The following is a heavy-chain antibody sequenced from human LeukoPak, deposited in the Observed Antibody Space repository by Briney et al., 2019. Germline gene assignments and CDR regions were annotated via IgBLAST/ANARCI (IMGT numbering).Heavy chain of an antibody. V-gene: IGHV5-51*01. CDR3: ARHPTSGGGAYNWFHP. CDR1: GYDSGDSFTSHW. CDR2: IYPRDSKT. D-gene: IGHD2-21*01. Sequence: NPGESLKISGKCSGYDSGDSFTSHWIAWVRQMPGKGLEWMGIIYPRDSKTRYSRSFQGQVTISVDTSINTAYLQWISLKASDTAMYYCARHPTSGGGAYNWFHPWGQGTLVTV. J-gene: IGHJ5*02.